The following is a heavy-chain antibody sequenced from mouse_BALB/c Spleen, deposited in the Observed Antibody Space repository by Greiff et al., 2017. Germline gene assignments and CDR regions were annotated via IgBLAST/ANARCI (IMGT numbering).Heavy chain of an antibody. Sequence: DVQLVESGGDLVKPGGSLKLSCAASGFTFSSYGMSWVRQTPDKRLEWVATISSGGSYTYYPDSVKGRFTISRDNAKNTLYLQMSSLKSEDTAMYYCARQGEDYYGSSLPFDYWGQGTTLTVSS. CDR3: ARQGEDYYGSSLPFDY. J-gene: IGHJ2*01. V-gene: IGHV5-6*01. CDR2: ISSGGSYT. D-gene: IGHD1-1*01. CDR1: GFTFSSYG.